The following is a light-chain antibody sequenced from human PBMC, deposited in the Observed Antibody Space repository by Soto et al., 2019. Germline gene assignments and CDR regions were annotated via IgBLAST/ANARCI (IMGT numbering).Light chain of an antibody. CDR2: GAS. V-gene: IGKV3-15*01. CDR3: QQYKNWPPET. Sequence: EIVMTQSPATLSVSPGERATLSCRASQSVGSNVAWYQQKPGQAPRILIYGASTRATGISARFSGSGSGTEFTITISSLQSEDFAVYYCQQYKNWPPETFGPGTKVDIK. CDR1: QSVGSN. J-gene: IGKJ3*01.